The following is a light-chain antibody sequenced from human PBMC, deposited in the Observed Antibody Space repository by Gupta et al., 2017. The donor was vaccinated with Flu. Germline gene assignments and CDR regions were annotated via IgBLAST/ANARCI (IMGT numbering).Light chain of an antibody. J-gene: IGLJ3*02. CDR1: SSNIGSNF. V-gene: IGLV1-51*02. Sequence: QSVLTQPPSVSAAPGQKVTISCSGSSSNIGSNFVSWYQQLPRTAPKLLIYENNKRPSGIPDRFSGSKSGTSATLGITGLQTGDEADYYCLSWDSSLSAEVFGGGTKLTVL. CDR2: ENN. CDR3: LSWDSSLSAEV.